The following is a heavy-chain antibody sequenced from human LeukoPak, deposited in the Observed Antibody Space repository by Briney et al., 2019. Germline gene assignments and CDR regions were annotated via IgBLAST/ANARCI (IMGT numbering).Heavy chain of an antibody. Sequence: GGSLRLSCAASGFTFSSYSMNWVRQAPGKGLEWVAVISYDGSNKYYADSVKGRFTISRDNSKNTLYLQMNSLRAEDTAVYYCAKDSTAAGYYYYYYMDVWGKGTTVTVSS. CDR3: AKDSTAAGYYYYYYMDV. V-gene: IGHV3-30*18. D-gene: IGHD6-13*01. CDR1: GFTFSSYS. CDR2: ISYDGSNK. J-gene: IGHJ6*03.